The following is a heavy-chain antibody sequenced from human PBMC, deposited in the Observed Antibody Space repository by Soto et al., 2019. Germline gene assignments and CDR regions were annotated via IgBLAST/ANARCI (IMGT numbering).Heavy chain of an antibody. D-gene: IGHD1-26*01. CDR2: IIPIFGTA. Sequence: GASVKVSCKASGGTFSSNAISWVRQAPGQGLEWMGGIIPIFGTANYAQKFKGRVTITADESASTAYMELSSLRSEDTAVYYCARAFTRGLWDMAVWGQGTTVTVSS. CDR3: ARAFTRGLWDMAV. J-gene: IGHJ6*02. CDR1: GGTFSSNA. V-gene: IGHV1-69*13.